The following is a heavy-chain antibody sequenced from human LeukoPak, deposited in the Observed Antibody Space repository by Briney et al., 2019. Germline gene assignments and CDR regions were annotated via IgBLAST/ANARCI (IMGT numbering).Heavy chain of an antibody. J-gene: IGHJ4*02. CDR2: IYYSGST. Sequence: PSETLSLTCTVSGGSISSYYWSWIRQPPGKGLEWIGYIYYSGSTNYNPSLKSRVTMSVDTSKNQFSLKLSSVTAADTAVYYCAREGYYDSSGHPFDYWGQGTLVTVSS. CDR1: GGSISSYY. D-gene: IGHD3-22*01. V-gene: IGHV4-59*12. CDR3: AREGYYDSSGHPFDY.